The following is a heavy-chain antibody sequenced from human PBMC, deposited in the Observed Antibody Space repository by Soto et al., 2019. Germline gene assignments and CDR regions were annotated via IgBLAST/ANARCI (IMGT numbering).Heavy chain of an antibody. J-gene: IGHJ4*02. CDR1: GFTFSSYA. D-gene: IGHD4-17*01. CDR2: ISGSGGST. V-gene: IGHV3-23*01. CDR3: ARDTVTTKYYFDY. Sequence: GGSLRLSCAASGFTFSSYAMSWVRQAPGKGLEWVSAISGSGGSTYYADSVKGRFTISRDKSKNSLYLQMNSLRAEDTAVHYCARDTVTTKYYFDYWGQGTLVTVSS.